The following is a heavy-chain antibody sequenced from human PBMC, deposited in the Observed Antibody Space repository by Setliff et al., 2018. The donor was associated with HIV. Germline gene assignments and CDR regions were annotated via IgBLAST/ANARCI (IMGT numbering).Heavy chain of an antibody. J-gene: IGHJ6*02. V-gene: IGHV1-8*03. Sequence: ASVKVSCKASGYTFSSYDINWVRQATGQGLEWMGWMNPNSGNTGYAQKFQGRVTITRDTSASTAYMELSSLRSEDTAVYYCARDPTVVMSYYYYGMDVWGQGTTVTVSS. CDR3: ARDPTVVMSYYYYGMDV. CDR1: GYTFSSYD. D-gene: IGHD2-15*01. CDR2: MNPNSGNT.